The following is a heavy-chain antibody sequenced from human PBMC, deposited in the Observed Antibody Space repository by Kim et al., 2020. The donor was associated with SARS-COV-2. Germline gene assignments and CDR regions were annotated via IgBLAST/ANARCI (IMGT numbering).Heavy chain of an antibody. V-gene: IGHV1-24*01. Sequence: ASVKVSCKVSGYTLTELSMHWVRQAPGKGLEWMGGFDPEDGETIYAQKFQGRVTMTEDTSTDTAYMELSSLRSEDTAVYYCATLKGYFDQYGMDVWGQGTTVTVSS. D-gene: IGHD3-9*01. CDR1: GYTLTELS. CDR2: FDPEDGET. J-gene: IGHJ6*02. CDR3: ATLKGYFDQYGMDV.